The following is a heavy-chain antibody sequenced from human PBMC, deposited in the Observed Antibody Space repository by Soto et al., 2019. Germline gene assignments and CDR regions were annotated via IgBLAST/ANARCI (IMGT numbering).Heavy chain of an antibody. J-gene: IGHJ3*01. CDR2: ISPKNGAT. V-gene: IGHV1-2*02. CDR1: GYTFSDYY. CDR3: ARGGEFCSTGSCNSSLGDAFDV. D-gene: IGHD2-15*01. Sequence: QVQLVQSGAEVKKPGASMKVSCKASGYTFSDYYMHWVRQAPGQGLECMGWISPKNGATSYAQKFQDRVTMTRDASSTTAYMELSRLRSDDTAVYYCARGGEFCSTGSCNSSLGDAFDVWGQGTTVTVSS.